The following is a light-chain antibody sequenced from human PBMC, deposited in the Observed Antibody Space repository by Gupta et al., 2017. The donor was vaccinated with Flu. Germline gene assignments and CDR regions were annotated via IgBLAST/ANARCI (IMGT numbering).Light chain of an antibody. CDR3: QSYDGAKWV. CDR1: SGGIGSAF. CDR2: QND. J-gene: IGLJ3*02. V-gene: IGLV6-57*01. Sequence: FMLTQPRSVSDSPGKTVTISCTRSSGGIGSAFVQWLQQRPGSSPTTVIYQNDERPSGVPARFSGSIDTSSNSASLVISGLMTEDEADYYCQSYDGAKWVFGGGTKLNV.